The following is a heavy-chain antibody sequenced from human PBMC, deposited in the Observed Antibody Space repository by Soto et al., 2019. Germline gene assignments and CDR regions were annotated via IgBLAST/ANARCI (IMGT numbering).Heavy chain of an antibody. V-gene: IGHV1-69*15. CDR3: ATEIRATRAKGY. CDR2: IVLVFCTP. J-gene: IGHJ4*02. D-gene: IGHD3-3*02. CDR1: GGTFSSST. Sequence: QVQLVQSGAEVKKPGSSVKVSCKASGGTFSSSTVSWVRQAPGQGLEWMGSIVLVFCTPNYAQRFQGRVRITADESTGTPYIELTRLRFEDTAVYFCATEIRATRAKGYWGQGTLVTVSS.